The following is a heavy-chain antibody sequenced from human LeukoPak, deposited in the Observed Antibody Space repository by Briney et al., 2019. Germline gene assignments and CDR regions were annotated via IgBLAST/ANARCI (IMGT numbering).Heavy chain of an antibody. J-gene: IGHJ5*02. CDR1: GFTFSSYA. V-gene: IGHV3-23*01. D-gene: IGHD3-9*01. CDR3: ARGLTYYDILTGYYLGNWFDP. Sequence: GGSLRLSCAASGFTFSSYAMSWVRQAPGKGLEWVSAISGSGGSTYYADSVKGRFTISRDNSENTLYLQMNGLRAEDTAVYYCARGLTYYDILTGYYLGNWFDPWGQGTLVTVSS. CDR2: ISGSGGST.